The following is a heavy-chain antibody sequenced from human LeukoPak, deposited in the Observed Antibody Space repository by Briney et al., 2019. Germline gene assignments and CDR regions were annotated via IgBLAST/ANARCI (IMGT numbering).Heavy chain of an antibody. V-gene: IGHV4-4*07. D-gene: IGHD3-3*01. J-gene: IGHJ6*03. CDR3: AREYDSIRYYYYYMDV. CDR1: GGSISSYY. CDR2: IFSSGTT. Sequence: SETLSLTXTVSGGSISSYYWSFIRQPAGKGLEWIGRIFSSGTTYYNPSLKSRVTMSVDTSKNQFSLKLSSVTAADTAVYYCAREYDSIRYYYYYMDVWGKGTTVTVSS.